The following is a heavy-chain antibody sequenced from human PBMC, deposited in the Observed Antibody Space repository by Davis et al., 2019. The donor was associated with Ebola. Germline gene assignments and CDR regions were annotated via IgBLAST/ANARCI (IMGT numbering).Heavy chain of an antibody. V-gene: IGHV1-3*01. CDR2: INPDKGNT. J-gene: IGHJ6*02. CDR1: GYTFTSNA. CDR3: ARGGVGGQYQLLRYYYGMDV. Sequence: ASVKVSCKASGYTFTSNAMHWVRQAPGQRLEWMGWINPDKGNTKYSQKFQGRVTITRDTSASTAYMELSSLRSEDTAVYYCARGGVGGQYQLLRYYYGMDVWGQGTTVTVSS. D-gene: IGHD2-2*01.